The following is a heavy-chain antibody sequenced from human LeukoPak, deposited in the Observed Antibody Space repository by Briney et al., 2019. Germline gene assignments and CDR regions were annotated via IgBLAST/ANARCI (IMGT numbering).Heavy chain of an antibody. V-gene: IGHV4-59*08. CDR2: IYYSGST. Sequence: SETLSLTCTVSGGSISSYYWSWIRQPPGKGLEWIGYIYYSGSTNYKPSLKSRVTISVETSKNQFSLKLSSVTAADTAVYYCASEDYDILTGYYHFDYWGQGTLVTVSS. CDR3: ASEDYDILTGYYHFDY. D-gene: IGHD3-9*01. CDR1: GGSISSYY. J-gene: IGHJ4*02.